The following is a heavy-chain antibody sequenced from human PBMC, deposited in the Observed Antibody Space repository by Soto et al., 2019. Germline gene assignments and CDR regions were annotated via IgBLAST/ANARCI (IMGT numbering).Heavy chain of an antibody. CDR2: ISPYNGHT. J-gene: IGHJ6*02. D-gene: IGHD2-2*01. V-gene: IGHV1-18*01. CDR1: GYSFTSYG. Sequence: QVQLVQSAGEVKKPGASVKVSCKASGYSFTSYGISWVRWAPGQGLEWMGWISPYNGHTQFVQRFQGRVTMTTDTSTKTAYMELRNLRSDDTAHYYCARDLTIVPATHPRLENYGMDVWGQGTTVIVSS. CDR3: ARDLTIVPATHPRLENYGMDV.